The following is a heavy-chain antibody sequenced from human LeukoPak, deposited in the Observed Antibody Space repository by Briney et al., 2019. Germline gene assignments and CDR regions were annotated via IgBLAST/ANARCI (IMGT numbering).Heavy chain of an antibody. CDR2: ISWNSDTI. CDR3: AKDRDYGDLGVGFDF. D-gene: IGHD4-17*01. CDR1: GFTFDEYA. V-gene: IGHV3-9*01. J-gene: IGHJ4*02. Sequence: GRSLRLSCATSGFTFDEYAMHWVRQAPGKGLVWVSGISWNSDTIAYAGSVKGRFPISRDNAKNSLYLQMNSLRAEDTALYYCAKDRDYGDLGVGFDFWGQGTLVTVSS.